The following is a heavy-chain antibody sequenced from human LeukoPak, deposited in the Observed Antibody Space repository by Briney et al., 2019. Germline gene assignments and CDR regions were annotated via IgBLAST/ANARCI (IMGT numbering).Heavy chain of an antibody. J-gene: IGHJ4*02. CDR3: ARQPFDSSGIPIDY. V-gene: IGHV4-38-2*02. Sequence: SETLSLTCTVSGYSISSGYYWGWIRQPPGKGLEWIGSIYHSGSTYYNPSLKSRVTISVDTSKNQFSLKLSSVTAADTAVYYCARQPFDSSGIPIDYWGQGTLVTVSS. CDR2: IYHSGST. CDR1: GYSISSGYY. D-gene: IGHD3-22*01.